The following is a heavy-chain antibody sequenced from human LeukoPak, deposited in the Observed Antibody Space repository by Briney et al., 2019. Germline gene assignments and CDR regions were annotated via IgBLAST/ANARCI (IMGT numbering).Heavy chain of an antibody. J-gene: IGHJ4*02. D-gene: IGHD3-3*01. Sequence: NTSETLSLTCAVSGGSISSYYWSWIRQPPGKGLEWIGYIYYSGSTNYNPSLKSRVTISVDTSKNQFSLKLSSVTAADTAVYYCARDQGYDFWSGYGYWGQGTLVTVSS. V-gene: IGHV4-59*01. CDR2: IYYSGST. CDR1: GGSISSYY. CDR3: ARDQGYDFWSGYGY.